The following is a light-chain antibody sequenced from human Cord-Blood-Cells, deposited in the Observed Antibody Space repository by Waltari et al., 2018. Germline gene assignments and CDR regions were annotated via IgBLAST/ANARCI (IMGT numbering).Light chain of an antibody. J-gene: IGKJ1*01. CDR2: ATS. V-gene: IGKV1-39*01. CDR1: QSISSY. Sequence: DIQMTQSPSSLSASVGDRVTITCRASQSISSYLNWYQQKPGKAPKLLIYATSTLHNGVPSRFSGSGSATEFTLTISNLQPEDFATYYCQQNNRHLWTFGQGTKVEIK. CDR3: QQNNRHLWT.